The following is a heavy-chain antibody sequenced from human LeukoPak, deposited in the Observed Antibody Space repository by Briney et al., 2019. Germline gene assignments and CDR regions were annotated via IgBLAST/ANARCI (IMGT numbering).Heavy chain of an antibody. V-gene: IGHV4-59*01. CDR1: GGSISSYY. CDR3: AREGVVRGVLDY. J-gene: IGHJ4*02. D-gene: IGHD3-10*01. Sequence: SETLSLTCTVSGGSISSYYWSWIRQPPGKGLEWIGYIYYSGSTNYNPSLKGRVTISVDTSKNQFSLKLSSVTAADTAVYYCAREGVVRGVLDYWGQGTLVTVSS. CDR2: IYYSGST.